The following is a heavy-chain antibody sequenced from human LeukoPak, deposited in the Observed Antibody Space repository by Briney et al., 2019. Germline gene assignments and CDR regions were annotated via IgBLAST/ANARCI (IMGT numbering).Heavy chain of an antibody. CDR3: ARDFTRNSYAVAEFFHP. Sequence: SETLSLTCTVSGGSISGYYWNWIRQSAGQGLEWIGRIYANGGTNYNPSLRSRVSMSVDTSKNQFSLKLTSVTAADTAIYYCARDFTRNSYAVAEFFHPWGQGTLVSVSS. CDR1: GGSISGYY. CDR2: IYANGGT. J-gene: IGHJ1*01. V-gene: IGHV4-4*07. D-gene: IGHD5-18*01.